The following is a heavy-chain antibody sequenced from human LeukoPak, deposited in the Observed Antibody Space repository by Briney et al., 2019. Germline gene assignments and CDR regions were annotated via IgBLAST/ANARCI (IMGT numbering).Heavy chain of an antibody. Sequence: GGSLRLSCAASGFTVSTNYMSWIRQAPGKGLQWVSVIFSGGSTYYADSVQGRFTISRDNSKNTLYLQMESLRAEDTAVYYCARSSCGGDCYYYYHGMDVWGQGTTVTVSS. J-gene: IGHJ6*02. D-gene: IGHD2-21*02. V-gene: IGHV3-53*01. CDR3: ARSSCGGDCYYYYHGMDV. CDR2: IFSGGST. CDR1: GFTVSTNY.